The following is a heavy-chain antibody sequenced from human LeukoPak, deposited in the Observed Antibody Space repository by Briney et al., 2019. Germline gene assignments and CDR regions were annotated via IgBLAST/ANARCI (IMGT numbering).Heavy chain of an antibody. Sequence: GGSLRLSCAASGFTFSSYSMKWVRQAPGKGLEWVSSISSSSSYIYYADSVKGRFTISRDSSTLYLQMNSLRTEDTAVYYCARGSVGTPPPFDYWGQGTLVTVSS. D-gene: IGHD2-15*01. CDR3: ARGSVGTPPPFDY. J-gene: IGHJ4*02. CDR2: ISSSSSYI. V-gene: IGHV3-21*01. CDR1: GFTFSSYS.